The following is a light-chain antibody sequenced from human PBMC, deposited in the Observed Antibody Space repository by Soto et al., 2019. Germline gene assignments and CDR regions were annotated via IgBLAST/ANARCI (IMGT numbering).Light chain of an antibody. Sequence: QSALTQPPSASGSPGQSVAISCTGTASDIGGYTFVYWYQQHPGKAPKLLIYDVNKRPSGVPDRFSGSKSGNTASLTVSGLQAEDEAYYYCSAHGGTNPYVFGTGTKVTVL. CDR3: SAHGGTNPYV. CDR1: ASDIGGYTF. V-gene: IGLV2-8*01. CDR2: DVN. J-gene: IGLJ1*01.